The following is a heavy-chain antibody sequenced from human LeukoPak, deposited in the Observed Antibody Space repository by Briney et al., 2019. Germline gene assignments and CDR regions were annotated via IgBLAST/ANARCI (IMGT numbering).Heavy chain of an antibody. J-gene: IGHJ6*02. CDR2: IFYSGSTST. V-gene: IGHV4-59*01. CDR3: ARERATNYGMDV. D-gene: IGHD5-12*01. CDR1: GGSISSYY. Sequence: SETLSLTCTASGGSISSYYWSWIRQPPGKGLEWIGYIFYSGSTSTNYHPSLKSRVTISVDTSKNQFSLRLNSVTAADTAVYYCARERATNYGMDVWGQGTTVTVSS.